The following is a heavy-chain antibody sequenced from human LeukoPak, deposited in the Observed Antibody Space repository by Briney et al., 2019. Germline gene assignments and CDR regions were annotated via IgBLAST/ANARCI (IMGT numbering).Heavy chain of an antibody. CDR1: GFTFSSYA. J-gene: IGHJ4*02. Sequence: PGGSLRLSCAASGFTFSSYAMSWVRQAPGKGLEWVSAISGSGGSTYYADSVKGRFTISRDNSKNTLYLQVNSLRAEDTAVYYCAKGGMGYDSSGYLYFDYWGQGTLVTVSS. CDR2: ISGSGGST. D-gene: IGHD3-22*01. V-gene: IGHV3-23*01. CDR3: AKGGMGYDSSGYLYFDY.